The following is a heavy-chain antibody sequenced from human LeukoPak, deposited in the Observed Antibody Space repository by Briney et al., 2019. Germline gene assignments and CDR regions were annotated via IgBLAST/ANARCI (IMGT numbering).Heavy chain of an antibody. V-gene: IGHV3-30*03. CDR2: VPFDVRNI. CDR1: GFAFSDCG. D-gene: IGHD3-22*01. CDR3: AREIDPYYYDNRDY. J-gene: IGHJ4*02. Sequence: PGRSLRLSCAASGFAFSDCGMHWVRQFPGKGLEWVAVVPFDVRNIYYADSVKGRFTISRDNAKNSLYLQMNSLRAEDTAVYYCAREIDPYYYDNRDYWGQGTLVTVSS.